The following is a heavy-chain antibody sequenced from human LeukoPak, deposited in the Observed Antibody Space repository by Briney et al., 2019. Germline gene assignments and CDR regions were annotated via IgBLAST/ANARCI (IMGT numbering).Heavy chain of an antibody. J-gene: IGHJ4*02. CDR1: GYTFTSYY. CDR2: INPSGGST. V-gene: IGHV1-46*01. D-gene: IGHD3-9*01. CDR3: ARDDVLTGYED. Sequence: ASVKVSCKASGYTFTSYYMHWVRQAPGQGLEWMGIINPSGGSTSYAQKFQGRVTMTRDMSTSTVYMELSRLRSDDTAVYYCARDDVLTGYEDWGQGTLVTVSS.